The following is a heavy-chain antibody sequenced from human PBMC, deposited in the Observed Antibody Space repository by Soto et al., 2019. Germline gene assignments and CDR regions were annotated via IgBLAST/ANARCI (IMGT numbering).Heavy chain of an antibody. CDR3: ARFSNVYDSSGYPNC. J-gene: IGHJ4*02. V-gene: IGHV3-11*06. CDR2: ISSSSSYT. D-gene: IGHD3-22*01. Sequence: PGGSLRLSCAASGFTFSDCYMSWIRQAPGKGLEWVSYISSSSSYTNYADSVKGRFTISRDNAKNSLYLQMNSLRAEDTAVYYCARFSNVYDSSGYPNCWGQGTLVTVSS. CDR1: GFTFSDCY.